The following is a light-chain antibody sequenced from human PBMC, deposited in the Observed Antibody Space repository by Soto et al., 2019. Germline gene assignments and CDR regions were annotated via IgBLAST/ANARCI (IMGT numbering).Light chain of an antibody. J-gene: IGKJ5*01. V-gene: IGKV3-20*01. Sequence: EIVLTQSPGTLSLSPGERATLSCRASQSVSSSYLAWYQQKPGQAPRLLIYGASSRATGIPDRFSSSGSGTDFTLTISRLEPEDFAVYYCQQYDSPPPITFGQGTRLEIK. CDR3: QQYDSPPPIT. CDR1: QSVSSSY. CDR2: GAS.